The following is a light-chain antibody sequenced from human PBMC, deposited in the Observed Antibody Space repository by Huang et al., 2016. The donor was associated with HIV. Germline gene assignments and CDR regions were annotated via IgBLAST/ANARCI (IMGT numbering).Light chain of an antibody. V-gene: IGKV4-1*01. CDR2: WAS. Sequence: DIVMTQSPDSLAVSLGERATINCKSSQSVLYSSNNKNYVAWYQQKPGQPPKLLSSWASTREAGVPDRFSGSGSGTDFTLTISSLQAEDVAVYYCQQYYSTPLTFGGGTKVEIK. CDR3: QQYYSTPLT. CDR1: QSVLYSSNNKNY. J-gene: IGKJ4*01.